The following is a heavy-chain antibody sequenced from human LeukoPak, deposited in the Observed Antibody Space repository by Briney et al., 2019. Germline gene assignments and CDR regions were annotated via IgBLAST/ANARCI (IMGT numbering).Heavy chain of an antibody. CDR3: AREAY. CDR2: VKEDGSQK. V-gene: IGHV3-7*01. CDR1: QFTFNGSW. Sequence: PGGSLRLSCADSQFTFNGSWMNWVRQAPGKGLEWVASVKEDGSQKNYADTVKGRFTISRDNAKKSLVLQMNSLRAEDTAVYYCAREAYWGPGTLVTVSS. J-gene: IGHJ4*02.